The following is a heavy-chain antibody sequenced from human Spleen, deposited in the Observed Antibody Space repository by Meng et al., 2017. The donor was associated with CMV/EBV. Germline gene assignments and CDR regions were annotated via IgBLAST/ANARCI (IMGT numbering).Heavy chain of an antibody. J-gene: IGHJ5*02. Sequence: LKLSCEASGFIFSNAWMNWVRQAPGKGLEWVGHIRSKTNGGTTDYAAPVKGRFTISRDDSKNTLFLQMDTLKTEDTAVYYCTTSPFDPWGQGTLVTVSS. CDR2: IRSKTNGGTT. V-gene: IGHV3-15*01. CDR3: TTSPFDP. CDR1: GFIFSNAW.